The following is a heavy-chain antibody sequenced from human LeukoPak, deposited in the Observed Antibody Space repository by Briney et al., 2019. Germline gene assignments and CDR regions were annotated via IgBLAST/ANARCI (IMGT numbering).Heavy chain of an antibody. J-gene: IGHJ4*02. CDR3: ARAEMATNYFDY. D-gene: IGHD5-24*01. Sequence: GGSLRLSCAASGFTFSSYGMHWVRQAPGKGLEWVAVISYDGSNKYYADSVKGRFTISRDNSKNTLYLQMNSLRAEDTAVYYCARAEMATNYFDYWGQGTLVTVSS. CDR2: ISYDGSNK. V-gene: IGHV3-30*19. CDR1: GFTFSSYG.